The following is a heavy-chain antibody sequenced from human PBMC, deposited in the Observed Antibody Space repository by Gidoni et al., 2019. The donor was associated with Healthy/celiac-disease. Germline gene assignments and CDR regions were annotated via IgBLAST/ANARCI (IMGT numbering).Heavy chain of an antibody. J-gene: IGHJ4*02. D-gene: IGHD2-2*01. V-gene: IGHV4-34*01. CDR2: INHSGST. CDR1: GGSFSGYY. CDR3: ARGIVVVPAALFDY. Sequence: QVQLQQWGAGLLKPSETLSLTCAVYGGSFSGYYWSWIRQPTGKGLEWIGEINHSGSTNYNPSLKSRVTISVDTSKNQFSLKLSSVTAADTAVYYCARGIVVVPAALFDYWGQGTLVTVSS.